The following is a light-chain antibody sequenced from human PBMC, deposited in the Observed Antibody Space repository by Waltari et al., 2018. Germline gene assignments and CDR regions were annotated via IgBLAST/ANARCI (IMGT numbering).Light chain of an antibody. J-gene: IGLJ3*02. V-gene: IGLV4-69*01. CDR2: LNSNGSH. CDR3: QTWGTGIVV. Sequence: QLALTQSPSASASLGASVRLTCSLSSGHKNYTIAWHQQQPERGPRYLMNLNSNGSHTRGAGVPTRFSGSSAGAERYLTISSLQSDDEADYYCQTWGTGIVVFGGGTKLTVL. CDR1: SGHKNYT.